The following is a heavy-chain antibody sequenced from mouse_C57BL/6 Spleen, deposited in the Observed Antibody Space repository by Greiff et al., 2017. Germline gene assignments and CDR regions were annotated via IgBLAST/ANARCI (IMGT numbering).Heavy chain of an antibody. CDR1: GYSFTGYY. CDR3: ARNKDSSGSLAY. J-gene: IGHJ3*01. D-gene: IGHD3-2*02. Sequence: EVQLQQSGPELVKPGASVKISCKASGYSFTGYYMNWVKQSPEKSLEWIGEINPSTGGTTYNQKFKAKDTLTVDKSSSTAYMQLKSLTSEDSAVYYCARNKDSSGSLAYWGQGTLVTVSA. CDR2: INPSTGGT. V-gene: IGHV1-42*01.